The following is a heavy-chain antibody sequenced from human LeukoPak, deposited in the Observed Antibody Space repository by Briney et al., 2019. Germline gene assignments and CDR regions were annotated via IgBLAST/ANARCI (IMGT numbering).Heavy chain of an antibody. D-gene: IGHD3-9*01. V-gene: IGHV4-4*07. CDR3: ARALVPYYDILTGYYKHPIDAFDI. Sequence: SETLSLTCTVSGASISSYYWSWIRQPAGEGLEWIGRIYTSGSTNYNPSLKSRVTMSVDTSKNQFSLKLISVTAADTAVYCCARALVPYYDILTGYYKHPIDAFDIWGQGTMVTVSS. J-gene: IGHJ3*02. CDR2: IYTSGST. CDR1: GASISSYY.